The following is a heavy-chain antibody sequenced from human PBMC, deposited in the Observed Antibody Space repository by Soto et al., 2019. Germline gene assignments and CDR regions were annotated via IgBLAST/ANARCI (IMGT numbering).Heavy chain of an antibody. CDR2: ISYDGSNT. J-gene: IGHJ6*02. V-gene: IGHV3-30*03. Sequence: QEQLVESGGGVVQPGRSLRLSCEASGFTSSNFFMHWVRQAPGKGQEWVADISYDGSNTHYADSVKGRFTISRDNSKNTLYLEMNSLRAEDTAVYSCARGDTYYGMDLWGPGTTVTVSS. CDR3: ARGDTYYGMDL. CDR1: GFTSSNFF.